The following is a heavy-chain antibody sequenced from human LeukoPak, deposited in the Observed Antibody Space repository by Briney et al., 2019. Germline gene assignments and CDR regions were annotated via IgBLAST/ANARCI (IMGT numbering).Heavy chain of an antibody. CDR3: ARETAMLYYFDY. CDR2: IYHSGSA. CDR1: DGSISTYY. D-gene: IGHD5-18*01. Sequence: PSETLSLTCTVSDGSISTYYWSWIRQPPGKGLEWIGSIYHSGSAYYNPSLKSRVTISVDTSKNQFSLKLSSVTAADTAVYYCARETAMLYYFDYWGQGTLVTVSS. V-gene: IGHV4-38-2*02. J-gene: IGHJ4*02.